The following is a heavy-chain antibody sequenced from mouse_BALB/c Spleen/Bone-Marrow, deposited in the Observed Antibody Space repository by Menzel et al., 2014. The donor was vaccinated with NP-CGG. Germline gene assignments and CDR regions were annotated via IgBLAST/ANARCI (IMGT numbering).Heavy chain of an antibody. CDR3: ASYVYGYYFGY. D-gene: IGHD1-1*01. J-gene: IGHJ2*01. Sequence: EVQLQQTGAELVKPGASVKLSCTASGFNIKDTYMHWVKQRPEQGLEWIGRIDPANGNTKYDPKFQGKGTITADTSSNPACLQLSMLTSEDTAVYYCASYVYGYYFGYWGQGTTRTVSS. CDR1: GFNIKDTY. V-gene: IGHV14-3*02. CDR2: IDPANGNT.